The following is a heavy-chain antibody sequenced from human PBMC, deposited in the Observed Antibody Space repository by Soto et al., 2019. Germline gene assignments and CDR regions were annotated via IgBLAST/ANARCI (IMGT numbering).Heavy chain of an antibody. D-gene: IGHD2-21*02. CDR3: VQSRCGGDCLQSYSSHSYYGLDV. V-gene: IGHV2-5*02. CDR1: GFSLSTTGVG. CDR2: IYWDDDK. J-gene: IGHJ6*02. Sequence: QITLKESGPTLVKPTQTLTLTCTFSGFSLSTTGVGVGWIRQPPGKALEWLALIYWDDDKRYNPSLNSRLTITQDTSKNQVDLAMTNMDPVDTATYYCVQSRCGGDCLQSYSSHSYYGLDVWGQGTTVTVSS.